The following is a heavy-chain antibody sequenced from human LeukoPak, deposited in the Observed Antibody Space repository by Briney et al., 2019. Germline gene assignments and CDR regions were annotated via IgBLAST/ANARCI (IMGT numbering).Heavy chain of an antibody. D-gene: IGHD3-16*01. CDR2: ISSSSSYI. Sequence: GGSLRLSCAASGFTFSSYSMNWVRQAPGKGLEWVSSISSSSSYIYYADSVKGRFTISRDNAKNSLYLQMNSLRAEDTAVYYCARGYDYDYVWGSSDYWGQGTLVTVSS. V-gene: IGHV3-21*01. J-gene: IGHJ4*02. CDR3: ARGYDYDYVWGSSDY. CDR1: GFTFSSYS.